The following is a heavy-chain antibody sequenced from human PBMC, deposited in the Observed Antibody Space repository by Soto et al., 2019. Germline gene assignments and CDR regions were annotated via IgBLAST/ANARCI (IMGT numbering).Heavy chain of an antibody. D-gene: IGHD2-21*02. J-gene: IGHJ6*02. Sequence: SETLSLTCTVSGGSLSSYYWSWIRQPPGKGLEWIGYMYNTGSTVYNPSLKSRVTISVDTSKNQFSLKLNAVTAADTAVYYCARDLWGYCGTDCYPLDVWGQGTTVTVSS. CDR2: MYNTGST. CDR3: ARDLWGYCGTDCYPLDV. CDR1: GGSLSSYY. V-gene: IGHV4-59*01.